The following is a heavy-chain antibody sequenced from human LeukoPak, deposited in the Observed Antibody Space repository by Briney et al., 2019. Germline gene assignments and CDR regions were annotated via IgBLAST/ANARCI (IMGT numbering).Heavy chain of an antibody. V-gene: IGHV3-66*01. CDR3: ARVNGLFDY. Sequence: PGGSLRLSCAASGFTVSNTYMIWVRQAPGKGLEWVSVIYSGGSTYYTDSVKGRFIMSRDNSKNTLFLRMYSLRAEDTAVYYCARVNGLFDYWGQGTLVTVSS. D-gene: IGHD2-8*01. CDR1: GFTVSNTY. CDR2: IYSGGST. J-gene: IGHJ4*02.